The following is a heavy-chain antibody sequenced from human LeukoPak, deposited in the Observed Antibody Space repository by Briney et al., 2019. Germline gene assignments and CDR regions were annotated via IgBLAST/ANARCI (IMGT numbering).Heavy chain of an antibody. Sequence: SSETLSLTCAVSGYSISSGYYWGWIRQPPGKGMEWIGSIYYSGSTYYNPSLKSRVTISVDTSKNQFSLKLSSVTAADTAVYYCARQGTTIAAPPFYFDYWGQGTLVTVSS. D-gene: IGHD6-6*01. CDR3: ARQGTTIAAPPFYFDY. CDR1: GYSISSGYY. V-gene: IGHV4-38-2*01. J-gene: IGHJ4*02. CDR2: IYYSGST.